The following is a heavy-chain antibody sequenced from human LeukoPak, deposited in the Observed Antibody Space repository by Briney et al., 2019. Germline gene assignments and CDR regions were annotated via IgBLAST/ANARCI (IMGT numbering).Heavy chain of an antibody. J-gene: IGHJ4*02. Sequence: EASVKVSCKASGYTFTGYYMHWVRQAPGQGLEWMGWINPNSGGTNYAQKFQGRVTMTRDTSISTAYMELSRLRSDDTAVYYCARDGYCSGGSCGSGYNYWGQGTLVTVSS. D-gene: IGHD2-15*01. V-gene: IGHV1-2*02. CDR2: INPNSGGT. CDR3: ARDGYCSGGSCGSGYNY. CDR1: GYTFTGYY.